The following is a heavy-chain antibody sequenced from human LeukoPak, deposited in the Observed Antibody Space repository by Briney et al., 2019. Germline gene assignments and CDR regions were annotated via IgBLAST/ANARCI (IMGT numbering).Heavy chain of an antibody. D-gene: IGHD3-10*01. CDR1: GFTFSRYW. CDR2: INTDGRNT. V-gene: IGHV3-74*01. Sequence: PGGSVTLFCAVSGFTFSRYWMHWVGQAPGKGLMWVSRINTDGRNTNYADSVKGRFTISRDNAKNTLYLQMNSLRAEDTAVYYCTRDHSSGSDYWGQGTLVPVSS. J-gene: IGHJ4*02. CDR3: TRDHSSGSDY.